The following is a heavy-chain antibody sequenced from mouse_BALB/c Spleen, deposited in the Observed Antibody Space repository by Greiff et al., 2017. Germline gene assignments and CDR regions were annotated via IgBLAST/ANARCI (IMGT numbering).Heavy chain of an antibody. CDR3: ARYGYYRYFDV. V-gene: IGHV1-4*01. CDR2: INPSSGYT. CDR1: GYTFTSYT. D-gene: IGHD2-2*01. J-gene: IGHJ1*01. Sequence: QVQLKQSGAELARPGASVKMSCKASGYTFTSYTMHWVKQRPGQGLEWIGYINPSSGYTNYNQKFKDKATLTADKSSSTAYMQLSSLTSEDSAVYYCARYGYYRYFDVWGAGTTVTVSS.